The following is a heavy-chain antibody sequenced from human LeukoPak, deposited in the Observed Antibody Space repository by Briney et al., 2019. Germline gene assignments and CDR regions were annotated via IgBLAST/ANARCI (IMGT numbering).Heavy chain of an antibody. Sequence: SETLSLTCTVSGGSISSGDYYWSWIRQTPGKGLEWIGYIYYSGSAFYNPSLKSRVTISVDTFNNQFSLRLSSVTAADTAVYYCAGGVGANPLDYWGQGTLVTVSS. V-gene: IGHV4-30-4*08. CDR2: IYYSGSA. CDR3: AGGVGANPLDY. J-gene: IGHJ4*02. CDR1: GGSISSGDYY. D-gene: IGHD1-26*01.